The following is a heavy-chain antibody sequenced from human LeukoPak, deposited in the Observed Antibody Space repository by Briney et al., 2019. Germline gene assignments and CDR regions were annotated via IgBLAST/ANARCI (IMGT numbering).Heavy chain of an antibody. CDR1: GYTLTELS. Sequence: GASVKVSCKVSGYTLTELSIHWVRQAPGQGLEWMGRIIPILGIANYAQKFQGRVTITADKSTSTAYMELSSLRSEDTAVYYCARDTPGIAVAGTVYWGQGTLVTVSS. CDR3: ARDTPGIAVAGTVY. J-gene: IGHJ4*02. D-gene: IGHD6-19*01. V-gene: IGHV1-69*04. CDR2: IIPILGIA.